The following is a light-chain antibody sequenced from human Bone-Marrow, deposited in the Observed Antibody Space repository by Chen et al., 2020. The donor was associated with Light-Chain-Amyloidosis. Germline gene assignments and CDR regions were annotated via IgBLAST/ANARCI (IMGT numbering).Light chain of an antibody. Sequence: YKLPHPPPLSGSPGQTPGVTAPGDALPPKYAYWYQQKHGQAPVLVIHRDNERPSGISERFSGSSSGTTDTLTISGVQAEDEADYHCQSADSSGTYEVIFGGGTKLTVL. CDR1: ALPPKY. J-gene: IGLJ2*01. V-gene: IGLV3-25*03. CDR2: RDN. CDR3: QSADSSGTYEVI.